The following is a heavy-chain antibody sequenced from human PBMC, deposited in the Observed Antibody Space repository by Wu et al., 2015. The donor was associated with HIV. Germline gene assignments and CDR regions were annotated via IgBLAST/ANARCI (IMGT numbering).Heavy chain of an antibody. CDR3: ARDLEGATGGY. D-gene: IGHD1-26*01. CDR2: INTLTGVT. CDR1: GYDLAGYY. J-gene: IGHJ4*02. Sequence: QVQLVQSGAEVKKPGASVKVSCKASGYDLAGYYIHWVRLVPGQGLQWMGWINTLTGVTSYQETFQGRVTMTRDTSINTAYMELSGLRSGDTALYYCARDLEGATGGYWGQGTLVTVSS. V-gene: IGHV1-2*02.